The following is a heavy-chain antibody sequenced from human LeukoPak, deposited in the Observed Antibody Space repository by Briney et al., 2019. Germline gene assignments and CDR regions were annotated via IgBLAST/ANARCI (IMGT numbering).Heavy chain of an antibody. V-gene: IGHV3-21*01. CDR2: SSSISSNI. D-gene: IGHD6-19*01. CDR1: GCTISNYS. CDR3: ARDKIAVAGCDY. J-gene: IGHJ4*02. Sequence: GGALRLSCAASGCTISNYSLNSVRQPQGKGLEGFSSSSSISSNIYYPASVIGQFTISRDNAKNSLYLQTNGLRAEDTAVYYSARDKIAVAGCDYGGQGTLVTVP.